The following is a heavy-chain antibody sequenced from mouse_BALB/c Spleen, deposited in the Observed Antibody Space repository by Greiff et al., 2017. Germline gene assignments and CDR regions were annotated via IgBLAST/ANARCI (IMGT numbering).Heavy chain of an antibody. J-gene: IGHJ3*01. CDR2: ISNGGGST. Sequence: EVKLVESGGGLVQPGGSLKLSCAASGFTFSSYTMSWVRQTPEKMLEWVAYISNGGGSTYYPDTVKGRFTISRDNAKNTLYLQMSSLKSEDTAMYYCARRGTPWFAYWGQGTLVTVSA. D-gene: IGHD3-3*01. CDR1: GFTFSSYT. V-gene: IGHV5-12-2*01. CDR3: ARRGTPWFAY.